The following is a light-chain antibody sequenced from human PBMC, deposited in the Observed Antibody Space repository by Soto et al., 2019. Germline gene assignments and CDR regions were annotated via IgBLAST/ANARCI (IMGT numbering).Light chain of an antibody. J-gene: IGLJ3*02. CDR3: SSFTSINTGV. V-gene: IGLV2-14*01. Sequence: QSVLTQPASVSGSPGQSITISCTGTSSDVGGYNYVSWYQQHPGKAPKLMIYEVSNRPSGVSNRFSGSESGNTASLTISGLQTEDEADYYCSSFTSINTGVFGGGTKLTVL. CDR1: SSDVGGYNY. CDR2: EVS.